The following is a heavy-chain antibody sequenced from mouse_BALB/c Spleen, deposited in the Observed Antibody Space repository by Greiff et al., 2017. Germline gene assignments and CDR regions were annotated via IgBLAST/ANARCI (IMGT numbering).Heavy chain of an antibody. CDR2: IDPYNGGT. CDR3: ARTRLEVDMDV. CDR1: GYAFTSYN. J-gene: IGHJ1*01. V-gene: IGHV1S135*01. D-gene: IGHD1-1*02. Sequence: VQLQQSGPELVKPGASVKVSCKASGYAFTSYNMYWVKQSHGKGLEWIGYIDPYNGGTIYNQKFKGKATLTVDKSSSTAYMHLNSLTSEDSAVYCCARTRLEVDMDVWGEGTTVTVSS.